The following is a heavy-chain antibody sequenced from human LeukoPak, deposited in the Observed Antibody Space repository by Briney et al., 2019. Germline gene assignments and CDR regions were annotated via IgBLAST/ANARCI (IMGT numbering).Heavy chain of an antibody. V-gene: IGHV3-30*02. J-gene: IGHJ3*02. CDR3: ARDEGYGSGSFDI. CDR1: GFTFSAYG. CDR2: VRYDGNDK. Sequence: GGSLRLSCAASGFTFSAYGMQWVRQAPGKGLEWVAFVRYDGNDKYYADSVKGRFTISRDNSKNTVYLQMNSLRAEDTAVYYCARDEGYGSGSFDIWGQGRMVTVSS. D-gene: IGHD3-10*01.